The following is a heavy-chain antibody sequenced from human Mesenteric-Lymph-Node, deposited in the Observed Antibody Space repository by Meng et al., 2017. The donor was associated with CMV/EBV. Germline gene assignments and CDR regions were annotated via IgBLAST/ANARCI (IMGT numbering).Heavy chain of an antibody. Sequence: GESLKISCAASGFTFSSYGMHWVRQAPGKGLEWVTFIRYDGNNKYYADSVKGRFTVSRDNSKNTLYLQMNSLRAEDTAVYYCAKDLERGKYYYYYGMDVWGQGTTVTVSS. D-gene: IGHD1-1*01. V-gene: IGHV3-30*02. CDR1: GFTFSSYG. CDR2: IRYDGNNK. J-gene: IGHJ6*02. CDR3: AKDLERGKYYYYYGMDV.